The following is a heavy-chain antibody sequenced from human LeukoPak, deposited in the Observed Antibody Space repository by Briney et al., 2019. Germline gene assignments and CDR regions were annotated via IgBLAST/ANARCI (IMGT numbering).Heavy chain of an antibody. CDR3: AGRGIAAAGPQLSYYYYYMDV. J-gene: IGHJ6*03. V-gene: IGHV1-69*05. CDR1: GGTFSSYA. Sequence: SVKVSCKASGGTFSSYAISWVRQAPGPGLEWMGGIIPIFGTANYAQKFQGRVTITTDESTSTAYMELSSLRSEDTAVYYCAGRGIAAAGPQLSYYYYYMDVWGKGTTVTVSS. D-gene: IGHD6-13*01. CDR2: IIPIFGTA.